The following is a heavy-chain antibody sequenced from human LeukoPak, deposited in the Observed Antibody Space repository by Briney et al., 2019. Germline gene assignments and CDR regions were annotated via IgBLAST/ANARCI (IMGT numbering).Heavy chain of an antibody. CDR2: IDWDDDK. D-gene: IGHD3-9*01. Sequence: QTLSLTCTFSGFSLSTSGMCVSWIRQPPGKALEWHARIDWDDDKYYSTSLKTRLTISKDTSKKQVVLTMTNMDPVDTATYYCARMTGYYRGGFDYWGQGTLVTVSS. CDR1: GFSLSTSGMC. V-gene: IGHV2-70*11. J-gene: IGHJ4*02. CDR3: ARMTGYYRGGFDY.